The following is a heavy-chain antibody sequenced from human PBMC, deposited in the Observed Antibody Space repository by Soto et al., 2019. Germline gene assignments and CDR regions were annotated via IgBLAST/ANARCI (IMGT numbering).Heavy chain of an antibody. CDR1: GYTFTSYG. V-gene: IGHV1-18*04. CDR2: ISVYNANT. J-gene: IGHJ4*02. Sequence: GASVKVSCKTSGYTFTSYGFTWVRQAPGQGLEWMGWISVYNANTHYAQKFQGRVTMTTDTSTSTAFMELRSLRSDDTGVYYCARGRRTTATTAYDYWGQGTLVTVSS. D-gene: IGHD4-17*01. CDR3: ARGRRTTATTAYDY.